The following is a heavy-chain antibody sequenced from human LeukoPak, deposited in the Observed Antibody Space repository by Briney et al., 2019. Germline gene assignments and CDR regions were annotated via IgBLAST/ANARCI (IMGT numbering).Heavy chain of an antibody. D-gene: IGHD6-13*01. CDR2: IKQDGSEK. J-gene: IGHJ4*02. Sequence: GGSLRLSCAASGFTFSSYWMSWVRQAPGKGLEWVANIKQDGSEKYYVDSVKGRFTISRDNAKNTLYLQMNSLRAEDTAVYYCAKENGYSSSCYDYWGQGTLVTVSS. CDR1: GFTFSSYW. CDR3: AKENGYSSSCYDY. V-gene: IGHV3-7*01.